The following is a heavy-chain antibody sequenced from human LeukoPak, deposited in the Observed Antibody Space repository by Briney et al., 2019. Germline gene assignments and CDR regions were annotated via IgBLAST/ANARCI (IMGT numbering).Heavy chain of an antibody. V-gene: IGHV4-59*08. D-gene: IGHD3-16*02. J-gene: IGHJ6*03. Sequence: SETLSLTCTVSGGSIGTYYWSWVRQSPGTGLEWIGYIYVTGTRYNPYLRSRVTISVDRSRNQFFLKMTSVTAADTAVYYCARHIGGGIEDMDVWGRGTKVTVSS. CDR1: GGSIGTYY. CDR2: IYVTGT. CDR3: ARHIGGGIEDMDV.